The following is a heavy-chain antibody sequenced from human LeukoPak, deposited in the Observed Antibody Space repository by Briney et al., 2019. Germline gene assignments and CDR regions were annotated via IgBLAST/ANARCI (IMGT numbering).Heavy chain of an antibody. CDR3: AREDGDYVGVWYYGMDV. CDR1: GFTFSSYG. CDR2: ISYDGSNK. V-gene: IGHV3-30*03. D-gene: IGHD4-17*01. J-gene: IGHJ6*02. Sequence: PGGSLRLSCAASGFTFSSYGMHWVRQAPGKGLEWVAVISYDGSNKYYADSVKGRFTISRDNSKNTLYLQMNSLRAEDTAVYYCAREDGDYVGVWYYGMDVWGQGTTVTVSS.